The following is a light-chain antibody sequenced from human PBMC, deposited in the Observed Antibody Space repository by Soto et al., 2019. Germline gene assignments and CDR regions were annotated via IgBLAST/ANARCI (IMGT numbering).Light chain of an antibody. CDR1: QDISNY. V-gene: IGKV1-33*01. J-gene: IGKJ2*01. CDR2: DAS. CDR3: QQYDNLPPL. Sequence: DIQMTQSPSSLSASVGDRVTITCQASQDISNYLNWYQQKPGKAPKLLIYDASNLETGVPSRFSGSGSGTDCTFTISSLKPEYIATYYCQQYDNLPPLFGQGTKLEIK.